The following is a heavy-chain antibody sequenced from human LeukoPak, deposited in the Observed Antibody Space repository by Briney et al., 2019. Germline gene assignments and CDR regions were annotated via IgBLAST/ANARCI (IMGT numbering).Heavy chain of an antibody. V-gene: IGHV3-21*01. D-gene: IGHD2-8*01. Sequence: GGSLRLSCAASGFTFSSDSMNWVRQAPGEGLEWVSSISSSSSYIYYADSVKGRFTISRDNAKNSLYLQMNSLRAEDTAVYYCARDGGRVLMNHLALDYWGQGTLVTVSS. J-gene: IGHJ4*02. CDR2: ISSSSSYI. CDR3: ARDGGRVLMNHLALDY. CDR1: GFTFSSDS.